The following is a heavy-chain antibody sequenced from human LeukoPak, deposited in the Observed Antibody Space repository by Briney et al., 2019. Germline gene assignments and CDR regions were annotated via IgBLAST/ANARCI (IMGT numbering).Heavy chain of an antibody. V-gene: IGHV4-39*01. J-gene: IGHJ4*02. CDR2: IYYSGST. D-gene: IGHD7-27*01. CDR1: GGSIRGSSYY. CDR3: ASNWGGDEYYFDY. Sequence: SETLSLTCTVSGGSIRGSSYYWGWNRQPPGKGLEWIASIYYSGSTYYNPSLKSRVTISVDTSKNQFSLRLSSVTAADTAVYYCASNWGGDEYYFDYWGQGSLVTVYS.